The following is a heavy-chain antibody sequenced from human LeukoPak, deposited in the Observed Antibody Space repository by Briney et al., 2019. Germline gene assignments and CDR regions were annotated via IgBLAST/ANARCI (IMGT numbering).Heavy chain of an antibody. J-gene: IGHJ3*02. V-gene: IGHV3-30*02. Sequence: GGSLRLSCAASGFTFSSYGMHWVRQAPGKGLEWVAFIRYDGSNKYYADSVKGRFTISRDNSKNTLYLQMNSLRAEDTAVYYCARDVGGYCSGGSCPGGAFDIWGQGTMVTVSS. CDR1: GFTFSSYG. CDR3: ARDVGGYCSGGSCPGGAFDI. CDR2: IRYDGSNK. D-gene: IGHD2-15*01.